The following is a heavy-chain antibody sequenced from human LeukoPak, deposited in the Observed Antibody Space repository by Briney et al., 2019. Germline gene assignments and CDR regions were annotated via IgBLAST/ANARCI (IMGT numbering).Heavy chain of an antibody. J-gene: IGHJ4*02. D-gene: IGHD3-22*01. V-gene: IGHV3-66*01. CDR2: IYSGGTT. CDR3: ARGYYDTSGYHPNLGY. Sequence: PGGSLRLSCAASGFTVSSNYMSWVRQAPGKGLGWVSVIYSGGTTYYADSVKGRFTISRDNSKNTLYLQMNSLRAEDTAVYYCARGYYDTSGYHPNLGYWGQGTLVTVSS. CDR1: GFTVSSNY.